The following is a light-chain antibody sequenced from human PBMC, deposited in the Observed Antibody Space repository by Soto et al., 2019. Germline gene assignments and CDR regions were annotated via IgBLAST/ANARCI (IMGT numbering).Light chain of an antibody. CDR1: QTISSS. CDR2: KAS. CDR3: QQYDSYSPCT. J-gene: IGKJ2*02. Sequence: DIQMTQFPPTLSASIGDRVTITCRASQTISSSLAWYQQKPGKAPKLLIYKASTLETGVPSRFSGSGSGTEFTLTISSLQPDDFAKYYCQQYDSYSPCTFGQGTRLEIK. V-gene: IGKV1-5*03.